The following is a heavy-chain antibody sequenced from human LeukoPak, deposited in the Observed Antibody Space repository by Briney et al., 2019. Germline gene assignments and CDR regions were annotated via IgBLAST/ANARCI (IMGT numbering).Heavy chain of an antibody. D-gene: IGHD6-13*01. Sequence: GASVKVSCKASGYTFTSYYMHWVRQAPGQGLEWMGIINPSGGSASYAQEFQGRVTMTRDTSTSTVYMELSSLKSEDTAVYYCASGQLCIAAAGTQGLPTHWGQGTLVTVSS. CDR3: ASGQLCIAAAGTQGLPTH. CDR2: INPSGGSA. CDR1: GYTFTSYY. V-gene: IGHV1-46*01. J-gene: IGHJ4*02.